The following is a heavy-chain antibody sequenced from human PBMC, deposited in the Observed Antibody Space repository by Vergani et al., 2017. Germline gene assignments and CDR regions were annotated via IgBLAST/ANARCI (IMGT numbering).Heavy chain of an antibody. Sequence: EVQLLESGGGLVQPGGSLRLSCAASGFTFSSYAMSWVRQAPGKGLEWVSYISSSGSTIYYADSVKGRFTISRDNAKNSLYLQMNSLRAEDTAVYYCARGDGDYGDYFDYWGQGTLVTVSS. D-gene: IGHD4-17*01. J-gene: IGHJ4*02. CDR3: ARGDGDYGDYFDY. CDR2: ISSSGSTI. V-gene: IGHV3-48*04. CDR1: GFTFSSYA.